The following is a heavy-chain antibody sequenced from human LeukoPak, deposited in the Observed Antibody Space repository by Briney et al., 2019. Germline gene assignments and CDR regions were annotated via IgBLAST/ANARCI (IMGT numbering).Heavy chain of an antibody. Sequence: PGGSLRLSCAASGFTFSSYGMHWVRQAPGKGLEWVAVISYDGSNKYYADSVKGRFTISRDNSKNTLYLQMNSLRAGDTAVYYCARGGYSYGYLEYWGQGTLVTVSS. V-gene: IGHV3-30*03. CDR2: ISYDGSNK. CDR3: ARGGYSYGYLEY. D-gene: IGHD5-18*01. CDR1: GFTFSSYG. J-gene: IGHJ4*02.